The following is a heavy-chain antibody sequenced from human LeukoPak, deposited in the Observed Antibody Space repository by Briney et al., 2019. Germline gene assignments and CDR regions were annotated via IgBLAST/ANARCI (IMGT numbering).Heavy chain of an antibody. V-gene: IGHV1-18*01. D-gene: IGHD2-2*01. Sequence: ASVKVSCKASGYTFTSYGISWVRQAPGQGLEWMGWISAYNGNTNYAQKLQGRVTMTTDTSTSTAYMELRSLRSDDTAVYYCAREYIVVVPAASAFDIWGQGTMVTVSS. CDR1: GYTFTSYG. J-gene: IGHJ3*02. CDR3: AREYIVVVPAASAFDI. CDR2: ISAYNGNT.